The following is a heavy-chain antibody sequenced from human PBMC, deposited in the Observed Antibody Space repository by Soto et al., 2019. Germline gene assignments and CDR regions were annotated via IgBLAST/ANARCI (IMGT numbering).Heavy chain of an antibody. CDR2: INAGNGNT. V-gene: IGHV1-3*01. J-gene: IGHJ4*02. D-gene: IGHD3-3*01. Sequence: ASVKVSCKASGYTFTSYAMHWVRQAPGQRLEWMGWINAGNGNTKYSQKFQGRVTITRDTSASTAYMGLSSLRSEDTAVYYCARVLSLTIYALGYWGQGTLVTVSS. CDR3: ARVLSLTIYALGY. CDR1: GYTFTSYA.